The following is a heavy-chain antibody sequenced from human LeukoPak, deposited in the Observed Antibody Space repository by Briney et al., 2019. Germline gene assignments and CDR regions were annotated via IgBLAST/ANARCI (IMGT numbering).Heavy chain of an antibody. Sequence: GGSLRLSCVASGYTFSQYSMNWVRQSPGKGLEWLSAVDGLSETIYYADSVKGRFTISRDNAKNTLYLQMNSLRAEDTAVYYCAKDRITMIVVVITYFDYWGQGTLVTVSS. J-gene: IGHJ4*02. D-gene: IGHD3-22*01. V-gene: IGHV3-21*04. CDR3: AKDRITMIVVVITYFDY. CDR1: GYTFSQYS. CDR2: VDGLSETI.